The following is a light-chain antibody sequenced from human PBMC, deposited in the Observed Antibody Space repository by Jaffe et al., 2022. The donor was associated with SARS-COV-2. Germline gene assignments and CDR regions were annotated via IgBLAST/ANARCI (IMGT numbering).Light chain of an antibody. V-gene: IGKV3-11*01. J-gene: IGKJ2*01. CDR2: DAS. CDR1: QSVGSS. CDR3: QQRSNWRYT. Sequence: EIVLTQSPATLSLSPGERATLSCRASQSVGSSLAWYQQKPGQAPRLLIYDASNRATGIPARFSGSGSGTDFTLTISSLEPEDFALYYCQQRSNWRYTFGQGTRLEIK.